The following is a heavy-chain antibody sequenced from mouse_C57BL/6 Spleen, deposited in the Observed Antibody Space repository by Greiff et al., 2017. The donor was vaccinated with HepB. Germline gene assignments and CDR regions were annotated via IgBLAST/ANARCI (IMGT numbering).Heavy chain of an antibody. J-gene: IGHJ1*03. CDR3: TLAYDYAWYFDV. Sequence: EVQVVESGGGLVQPGGSMKLSCAASGFTFSDAWMDWVRQSPEKGLEWVAEIRNKANNHATYYAESVKGRFTISRDDSKSSVYLQMNSLRAEDTGIYYCTLAYDYAWYFDVWGTGTTVTVSS. D-gene: IGHD2-4*01. CDR2: IRNKANNHAT. V-gene: IGHV6-6*01. CDR1: GFTFSDAW.